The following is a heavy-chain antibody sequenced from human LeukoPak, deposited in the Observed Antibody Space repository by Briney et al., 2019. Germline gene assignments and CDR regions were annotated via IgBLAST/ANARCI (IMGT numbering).Heavy chain of an antibody. CDR3: ARQDSSSWIRRWFDP. J-gene: IGHJ5*02. CDR2: IYYSGST. CDR1: GGSISSSSXY. Sequence: XCTXSGGSISSSSXYWGWIRQPPGKGLEWIGSIYYSGSTYYNPSLKSRFTISVDTSKNQFSLKLSSVTAADTAVYYCARQDSSSWIRRWFDPWGQGTLVTVSS. V-gene: IGHV4-39*01. D-gene: IGHD6-13*01.